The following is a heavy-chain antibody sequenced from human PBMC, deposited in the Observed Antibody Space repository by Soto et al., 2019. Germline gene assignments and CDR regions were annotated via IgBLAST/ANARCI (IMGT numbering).Heavy chain of an antibody. CDR1: GYTLTELS. J-gene: IGHJ6*02. CDR3: ASAPVYDQDYYYGMDV. CDR2: FDPEDGET. V-gene: IGHV1-24*01. Sequence: QVQLVQSGAEVKKPGASVKVSCKVSGYTLTELSMHWVRQAPGKGLEWMGGFDPEDGETIYAQKFQGRVTMTEDTXTXXDDRELSSLRSEDTAVYYCASAPVYDQDYYYGMDVWGQGTTVTVSS. D-gene: IGHD5-12*01.